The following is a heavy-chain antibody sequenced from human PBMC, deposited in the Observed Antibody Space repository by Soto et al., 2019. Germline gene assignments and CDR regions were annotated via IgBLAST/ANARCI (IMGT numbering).Heavy chain of an antibody. V-gene: IGHV1-18*01. Sequence: QVQLVQSGAEVKEPGASVKVSCKASGYTLTSYGISWVRQAPGQGLEWMGWISTYNSDTKYAHKVQDRVTMTTDTSTSTAYMELRSLRSDDTAVYYCAREYCSGGSCYGGDYWGQGTLVTVSS. CDR1: GYTLTSYG. D-gene: IGHD2-15*01. J-gene: IGHJ4*02. CDR2: ISTYNSDT. CDR3: AREYCSGGSCYGGDY.